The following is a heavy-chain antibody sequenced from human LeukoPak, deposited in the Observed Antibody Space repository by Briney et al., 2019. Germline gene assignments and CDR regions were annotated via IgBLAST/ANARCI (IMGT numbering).Heavy chain of an antibody. CDR3: ARDLGWANYFDY. V-gene: IGHV3-48*04. D-gene: IGHD6-19*01. CDR1: GFTFSSYA. J-gene: IGHJ4*02. Sequence: GGSLRLSCAASGFTFSSYAISWVRQAPGKGLEWVSYISSSGSTIYYADSVKGRFTISRDNAKNSLYLQMNSLRAEDTAVYYCARDLGWANYFDYWGQGTLVTVSS. CDR2: ISSSGSTI.